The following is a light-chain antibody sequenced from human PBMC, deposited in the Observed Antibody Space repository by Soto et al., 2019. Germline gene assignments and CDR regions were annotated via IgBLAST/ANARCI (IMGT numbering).Light chain of an antibody. J-gene: IGKJ1*01. CDR2: GAT. V-gene: IGKV3-15*01. Sequence: VMTQAPATLPVSPGVRATLSCSASLSFDTNLAWYQQKPCQPPRLHLYGATTMAPGIPARFSGSGSGTDFPLTISTVQSEDFAVYYCQHPNNWPQGTFGQGTRVEIK. CDR3: QHPNNWPQGT. CDR1: LSFDTN.